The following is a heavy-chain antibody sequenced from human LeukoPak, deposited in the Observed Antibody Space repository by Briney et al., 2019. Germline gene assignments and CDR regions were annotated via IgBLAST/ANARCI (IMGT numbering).Heavy chain of an antibody. J-gene: IGHJ4*02. CDR2: IHPNSGGI. CDR1: GYTFTDYY. V-gene: IGHV1-2*02. Sequence: ASVKLSCKASGYTFTDYYMNWVRQAPGQGLEWMGWIHPNSGGIKYAQKFQGRVTMTRDTSISTAYMELSGLRSDDTAVYYCARDRDYGSGIFDYWGQGTLVTVSS. D-gene: IGHD3-10*01. CDR3: ARDRDYGSGIFDY.